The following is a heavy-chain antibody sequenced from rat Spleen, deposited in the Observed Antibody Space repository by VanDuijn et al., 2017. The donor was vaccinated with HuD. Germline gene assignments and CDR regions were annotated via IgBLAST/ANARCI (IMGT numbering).Heavy chain of an antibody. CDR1: GFTFSSYW. D-gene: IGHD1-11*01. J-gene: IGHJ2*01. CDR3: GKDRDGGYAFDY. CDR2: INPDGGST. V-gene: IGHV5-58*01. Sequence: EVQLVETGGGLVQPGRSLKLSCVASGFTFSSYWMYWIRQAPGKGLEWVSSINPDGGSTYYLDSVKGRFTISRDNSENTVYLQMNSLRSEDTATYYCGKDRDGGYAFDYWGQGVMVTVSS.